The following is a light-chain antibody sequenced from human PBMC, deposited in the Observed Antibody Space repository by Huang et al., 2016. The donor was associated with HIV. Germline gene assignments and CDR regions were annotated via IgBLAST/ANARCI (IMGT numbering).Light chain of an antibody. CDR2: AAS. CDR3: QKYHSAPFT. V-gene: IGKV1-27*01. CDR1: QGIANY. Sequence: DIQMTQSPSSLSASVGDRVTITCRASQGIANYSAWYQQKPGRVPKLLIDAASTFQSGVPSRFSGSGSGTDFTLTISSLQPEDVATYYCQKYHSAPFTFGPGTKVDIK. J-gene: IGKJ3*01.